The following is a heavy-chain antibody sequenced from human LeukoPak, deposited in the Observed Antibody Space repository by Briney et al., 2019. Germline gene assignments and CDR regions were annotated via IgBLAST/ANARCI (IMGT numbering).Heavy chain of an antibody. CDR3: ARSPSSAWHNFDY. D-gene: IGHD6-19*01. CDR2: ISNDGSTR. CDR1: GFIFDDYA. V-gene: IGHV3-30*04. Sequence: GGSLRLSCAVSGFIFDDYAMHWVRQAPGKGLEWVTIISNDGSTRYYADSVKGRFTISRDNSKNMLYLHMNSLSSEDTAVYYCARSPSSAWHNFDYWGQGTLVTVSS. J-gene: IGHJ4*02.